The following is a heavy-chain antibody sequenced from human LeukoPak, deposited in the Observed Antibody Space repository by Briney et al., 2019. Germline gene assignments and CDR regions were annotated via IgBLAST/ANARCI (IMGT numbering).Heavy chain of an antibody. D-gene: IGHD1-26*01. CDR2: ISYSGST. CDR1: GGSISGSSYF. J-gene: IGHJ4*02. V-gene: IGHV4-39*01. CDR3: ARLNRGAPIDY. Sequence: PSETLSLTCTVSGGSISGSSYFWAWSRQPPGKGLEWIGSISYSGSTYYNPSLWSRVTISVDTSKNQFSLRLSSVTAADTAVYYCARLNRGAPIDYWSQGTLVTVSS.